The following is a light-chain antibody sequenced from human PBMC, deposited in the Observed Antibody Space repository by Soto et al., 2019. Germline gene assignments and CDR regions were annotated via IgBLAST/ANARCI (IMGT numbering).Light chain of an antibody. CDR2: KAS. J-gene: IGKJ1*01. CDR1: QSISSW. CDR3: QQYSSYST. V-gene: IGKV1-5*03. Sequence: DIHMTQSPSTLSASVGDRVTITCRASQSISSWLAWYQQKPGKAPKLLIYKASNLESGVPSRFSGSGSGTEFSLTISSLQPDDVATYYCQQYSSYSTFGLGTKVEIK.